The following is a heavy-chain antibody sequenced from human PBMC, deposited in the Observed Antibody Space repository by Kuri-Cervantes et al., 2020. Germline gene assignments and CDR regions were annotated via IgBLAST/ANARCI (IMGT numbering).Heavy chain of an antibody. CDR2: INSDASST. CDR1: GYTFDDYG. D-gene: IGHD6-19*01. V-gene: IGHV3-74*01. J-gene: IGHJ4*02. CDR3: ARVKQWLADS. Sequence: GESLKISCAASGYTFDDYGMSWVRQAPGKGLVWVSRINSDASSTRYADSVRGRFTISRDNAKNTLYLQMNSLRAEDTAVYYCARVKQWLADSWGQGTLVTVSS.